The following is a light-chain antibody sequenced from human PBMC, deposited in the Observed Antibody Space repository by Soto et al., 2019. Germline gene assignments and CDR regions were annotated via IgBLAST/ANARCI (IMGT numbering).Light chain of an antibody. CDR2: ANS. CDR3: QSYDNSLSGSGV. J-gene: IGLJ1*01. V-gene: IGLV1-40*01. Sequence: QSVLTQPPSVSGAPGQRVTISCTGSSSNIGAGYYVHWYQQLPGTAPKLLIYANSNRPSGVPDRFSGSKSGTSASLAITGLQAEDEADYYCQSYDNSLSGSGVFGTGTKVTVL. CDR1: SSNIGAGYY.